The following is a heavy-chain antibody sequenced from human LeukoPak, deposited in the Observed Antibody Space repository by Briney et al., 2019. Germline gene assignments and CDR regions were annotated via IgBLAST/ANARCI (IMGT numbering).Heavy chain of an antibody. D-gene: IGHD2-2*01. V-gene: IGHV1-2*02. CDR3: ARELRDIVVVPAASDY. CDR1: GYTFTGYY. CDR2: INPNSGGT. J-gene: IGHJ4*02. Sequence: ASVKVSCKASGYTFTGYYMHWVRQAPGQGLEWMGWINPNSGGTNYAQKLQGRVTMTTDTSTSTAYMELRSLRSDDTAVYYCARELRDIVVVPAASDYWGQGTLVTVSS.